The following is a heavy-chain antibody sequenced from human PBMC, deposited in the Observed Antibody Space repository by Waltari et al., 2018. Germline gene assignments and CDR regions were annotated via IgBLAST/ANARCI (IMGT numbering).Heavy chain of an antibody. CDR3: ARQGSWTFDI. D-gene: IGHD3-10*01. Sequence: EVQMVESGGGLVQPGGSLRPSCVVSGFSLRDYWMSWVRQGPGRGLEWLGNIKGDGTETFHVDSVKGRFTISRDNARNTLFLQMNNLGAGDTAVFYCARQGSWTFDIWGQGTVVTVSS. CDR2: IKGDGTET. V-gene: IGHV3-7*01. J-gene: IGHJ3*02. CDR1: GFSLRDYW.